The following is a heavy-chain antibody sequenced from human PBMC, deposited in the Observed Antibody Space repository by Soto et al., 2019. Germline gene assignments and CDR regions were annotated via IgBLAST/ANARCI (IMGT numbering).Heavy chain of an antibody. Sequence: QVHLQQWGAGLLKPSETLSLTCAVYGGSFSTYYWTWIRQPPGKGLEWIGEITPSGSPNYTPSLKSRRNLSLDTSQHHFSPKLTSVTAADAAVYYCAGGDARYSGPWGQGILVTVSA. CDR2: ITPSGSP. D-gene: IGHD1-26*01. CDR3: AGGDARYSGP. V-gene: IGHV4-34*01. CDR1: GGSFSTYY. J-gene: IGHJ5*02.